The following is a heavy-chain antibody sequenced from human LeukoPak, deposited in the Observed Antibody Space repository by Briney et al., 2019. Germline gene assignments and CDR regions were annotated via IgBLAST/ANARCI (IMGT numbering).Heavy chain of an antibody. Sequence: GVSLRFSCSAYGFTFSSYWMSWVRQAPGQGREWVANIKHDGSEKYYVDSVKGRFTISRDNAKNSLYLQMNSMRAEDTAVYYCARVDEDIVVVPAAMPFYYYYGMDVWGKGTTVTVSS. CDR3: ARVDEDIVVVPAAMPFYYYYGMDV. J-gene: IGHJ6*04. V-gene: IGHV3-7*03. CDR1: GFTFSSYW. D-gene: IGHD2-2*01. CDR2: IKHDGSEK.